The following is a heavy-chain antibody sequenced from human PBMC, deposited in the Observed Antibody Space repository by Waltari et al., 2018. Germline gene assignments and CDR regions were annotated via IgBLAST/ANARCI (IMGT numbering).Heavy chain of an antibody. CDR1: GYSISSGYY. Sequence: QVQLQESGPGLVKPSETLSLTCAVSGYSISSGYYWGWSRQPPGKGLEWIGSIYDSGSTYYNPSLKSRVTISVDTSKNQFSLKLSSVTAADTAVYYCAKIKSRSGWYGDGAFDIWGQGTMVTVSS. CDR2: IYDSGST. CDR3: AKIKSRSGWYGDGAFDI. V-gene: IGHV4-38-2*01. J-gene: IGHJ3*02. D-gene: IGHD6-19*01.